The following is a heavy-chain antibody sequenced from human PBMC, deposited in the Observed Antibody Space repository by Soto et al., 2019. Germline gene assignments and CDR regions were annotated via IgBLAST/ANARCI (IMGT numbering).Heavy chain of an antibody. D-gene: IGHD3-3*01. J-gene: IGHJ3*01. CDR1: GVTFRTYG. CDR2: ISYDGDYK. Sequence: GGSLRLSCVVSGVTFRTYGIHWVRQAPGKGLEWVAVISYDGDYKSYADSVKGRFSISRDNSKNTVYLQLTSLGAEDTALYYCAKSDRGVFGVVMSPALDPLDVWGQGTMVTVSS. CDR3: AKSDRGVFGVVMSPALDPLDV. V-gene: IGHV3-30*18.